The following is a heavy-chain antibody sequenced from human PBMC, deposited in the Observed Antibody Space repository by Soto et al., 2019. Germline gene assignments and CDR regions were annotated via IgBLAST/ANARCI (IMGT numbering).Heavy chain of an antibody. Sequence: PSETLSLTCTVSGGSISSGDYYWSWIRQPPGKGLEWIGYIYYSGSTYYNPSLKSRVTISVDTSKNQFSLKLSSVTAADTAVYYCARVFSIWAPDAFDIWGQGTMVTVSS. CDR1: GGSISSGDYY. J-gene: IGHJ3*02. CDR2: IYYSGST. D-gene: IGHD3-16*01. CDR3: ARVFSIWAPDAFDI. V-gene: IGHV4-30-4*01.